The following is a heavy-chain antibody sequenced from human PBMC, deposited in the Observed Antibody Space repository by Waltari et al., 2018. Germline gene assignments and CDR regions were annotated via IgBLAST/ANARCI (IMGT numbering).Heavy chain of an antibody. CDR2: MNPNSGNT. CDR3: ARGSGVYDFWSGYPFFDF. J-gene: IGHJ4*02. D-gene: IGHD3-3*01. CDR1: GYTFTSYD. V-gene: IGHV1-8*01. Sequence: QVQLVQSGAEVKKPGASVKVSCKASGYTFTSYDINWVRQAPGQGLEWMGWMNPNSGNTGYAQKFQGRVTMTRNTSISTAYMELSSLRSEDTAVYYCARGSGVYDFWSGYPFFDFWGQGTLVTVSS.